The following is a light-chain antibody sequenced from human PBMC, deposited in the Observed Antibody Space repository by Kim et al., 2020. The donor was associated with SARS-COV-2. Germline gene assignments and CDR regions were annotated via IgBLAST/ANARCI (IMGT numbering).Light chain of an antibody. CDR2: EVG. V-gene: IGLV2-14*01. CDR1: SSGVGGYKY. Sequence: AITVTGTGTSSGVGGYKYVSWYQQHPGKGPKLVIYEVGNRPSGVSIRFSGSKSGNTASLTISGLQAEDEADYYCSSYIRGSTNYVFGTGTKVTVL. J-gene: IGLJ1*01. CDR3: SSYIRGSTNYV.